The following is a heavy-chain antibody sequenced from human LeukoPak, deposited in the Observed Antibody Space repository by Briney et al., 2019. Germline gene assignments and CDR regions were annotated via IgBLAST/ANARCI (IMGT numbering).Heavy chain of an antibody. Sequence: GGSLRLSCAASEFTFSNYGMPWVRQAPGKGLEWVTFVRSDGNDKYYADSVKGRFTISRDNSKNTLYLQMTSLRVEDTSIYYCATAGLDYWGQGSLVTVSS. D-gene: IGHD2-21*02. J-gene: IGHJ4*02. CDR2: VRSDGNDK. CDR1: EFTFSNYG. CDR3: ATAGLDY. V-gene: IGHV3-30*02.